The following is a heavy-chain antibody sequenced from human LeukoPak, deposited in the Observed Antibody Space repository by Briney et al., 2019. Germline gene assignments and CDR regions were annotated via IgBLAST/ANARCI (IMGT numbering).Heavy chain of an antibody. CDR3: AKESGKFDY. Sequence: GGSLTLSCLATGLLIADFAMHWVRQAPGKGLEWVSLISGDGVSTFYADSVKGRFSISRDNSKNSLYLEMNSLRTEDAAMYYCAKESGKFDYWGQGTLVAVSS. CDR1: GLLIADFA. CDR2: ISGDGVST. J-gene: IGHJ4*02. V-gene: IGHV3-43*02.